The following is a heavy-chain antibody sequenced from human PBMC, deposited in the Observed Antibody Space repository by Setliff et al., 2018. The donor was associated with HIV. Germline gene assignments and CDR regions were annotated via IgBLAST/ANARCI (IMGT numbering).Heavy chain of an antibody. V-gene: IGHV1-69*05. CDR3: ARFRVDNYYLDS. D-gene: IGHD2-15*01. Sequence: ASVKVSCKTSGGTFSSYGISWVRQAPGQGLEWMGGIIPMFGTGFYAQKFQGRVTITIDAFKEQFSLSLRSVTAADTAVYFCARFRVDNYYLDSWGQGRLVTVSS. CDR2: IIPMFGTG. CDR1: GGTFSSYG. J-gene: IGHJ4*02.